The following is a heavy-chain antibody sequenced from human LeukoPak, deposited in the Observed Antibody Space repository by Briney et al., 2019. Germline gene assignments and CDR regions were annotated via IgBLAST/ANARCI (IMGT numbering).Heavy chain of an antibody. J-gene: IGHJ3*02. V-gene: IGHV4-39*01. CDR1: GGSISSSSYY. D-gene: IGHD3-22*01. CDR2: IYYSGST. CDR3: ASLHSSGYYYARGAFGI. Sequence: SETLSLTCTVSGGSISSSSYYWGWIRQPPGKGLEWIGSIYYSGSTYYNPSLKSRVTISVDTSKNQFSLKLSSVTAADTAVYYCASLHSSGYYYARGAFGIWGQGTMVTVSS.